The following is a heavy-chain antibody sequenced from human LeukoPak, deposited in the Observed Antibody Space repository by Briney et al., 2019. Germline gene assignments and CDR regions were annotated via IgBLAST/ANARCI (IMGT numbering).Heavy chain of an antibody. CDR3: ARGGTGTTSRHYFDY. D-gene: IGHD1-7*01. V-gene: IGHV1-69*13. J-gene: IGHJ4*02. CDR2: IIPIFGTA. CDR1: GGTFSSYA. Sequence: SVKVSCKASGGTFSSYAISWVRQAPGQGLEWMGGIIPIFGTANYAQKFQGRVTITADESTSTAYMELSSLRSEDTAVYYCARGGTGTTSRHYFDYWGQGTLVTVSS.